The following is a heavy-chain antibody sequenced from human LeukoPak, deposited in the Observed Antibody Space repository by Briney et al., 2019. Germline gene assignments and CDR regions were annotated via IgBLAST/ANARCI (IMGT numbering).Heavy chain of an antibody. CDR3: AGGWNYFDC. CDR2: ISYSGGT. D-gene: IGHD2-15*01. CDR1: GDSISSDDYL. V-gene: IGHV4-30-4*01. J-gene: IGHJ4*02. Sequence: SQTLSLTCTVSGDSISSDDYLWSWLRQPPGKGLEWVGYISYSGGTYSNPSLKSRVTVSLGTSNNQFSLKVTSVTAADTAVYCCAGGWNYFDCWGKGTLVTASS.